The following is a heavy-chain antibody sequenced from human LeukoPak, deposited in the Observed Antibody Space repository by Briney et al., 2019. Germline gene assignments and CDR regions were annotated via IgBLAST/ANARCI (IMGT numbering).Heavy chain of an antibody. D-gene: IGHD2-2*01. V-gene: IGHV5-51*01. CDR1: GSSFTSYW. J-gene: IGHJ4*02. CDR3: ARQLLVVVPAATTSFFYY. Sequence: GESPQISCKGSGSSFTSYWIGWVRQMPGKGLEWMGIIYPGDSDTRYSTSFQGQVTISADKSISTASRQWSSLKASDTAMYYCARQLLVVVPAATTSFFYYWGQGTLVTVSS. CDR2: IYPGDSDT.